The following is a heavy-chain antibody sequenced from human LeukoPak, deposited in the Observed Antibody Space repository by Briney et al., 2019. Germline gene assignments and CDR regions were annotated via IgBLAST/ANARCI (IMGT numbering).Heavy chain of an antibody. J-gene: IGHJ3*01. Sequence: GGSLRLSCAVSGFTFSGFWMSWSRQAPGKGLEWVASINSDGSEGYYADVVKGRFTISRDNAKNSLYLQINSLRAEDTAVYDCARSSYSSSSSVWGQGTMVTVSS. V-gene: IGHV3-7*03. D-gene: IGHD6-6*01. CDR2: INSDGSEG. CDR3: ARSSYSSSSSV. CDR1: GFTFSGFW.